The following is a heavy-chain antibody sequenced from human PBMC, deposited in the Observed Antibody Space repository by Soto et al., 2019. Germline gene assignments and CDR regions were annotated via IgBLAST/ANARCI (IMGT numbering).Heavy chain of an antibody. CDR3: AREGQTEYYFDY. Sequence: ASVKVSCKVSGYTLTELSMHWVRQAPGKGLEWMGGFDPEDGETIYAQKFQGRVTMTEDTSTDTAYMELSSLRSDDTAVYYCAREGQTEYYFDYWGRGTLVTVSS. J-gene: IGHJ4*02. V-gene: IGHV1-24*01. CDR2: FDPEDGET. CDR1: GYTLTELS.